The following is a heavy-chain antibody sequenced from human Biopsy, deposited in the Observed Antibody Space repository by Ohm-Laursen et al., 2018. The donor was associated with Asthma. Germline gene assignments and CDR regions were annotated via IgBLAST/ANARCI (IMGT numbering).Heavy chain of an antibody. CDR1: GFTVTTHY. J-gene: IGHJ3*01. Sequence: SLRLSCTATGFTVTTHYMSWVRQTPDRGLEWVSGISTSGGSKYYADSVKGRFTLSRDNSKTTLSLQMNSLTEGDTAVYYCVKALGGGDGFDVWGLGTTVTVSS. CDR2: ISTSGGSK. V-gene: IGHV3-23*01. CDR3: VKALGGGDGFDV.